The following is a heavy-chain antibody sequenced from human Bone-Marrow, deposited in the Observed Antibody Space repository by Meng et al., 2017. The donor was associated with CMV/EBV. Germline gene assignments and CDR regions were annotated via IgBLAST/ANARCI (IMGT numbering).Heavy chain of an antibody. CDR1: GFTFLGHS. V-gene: IGHV1-2*02. CDR3: VRDVAIVGGAGDS. CDR2: INPNNGAT. J-gene: IGHJ4*02. Sequence: ASVKVSCKASGFTFLGHSLHWVRQAPGQGLEWLGWINPNNGATYYAQKFQGRVTMTRDTSITTAHMELSALRFGDTAVYYCVRDVAIVGGAGDSWGRGTLVTVSS. D-gene: IGHD2-15*01.